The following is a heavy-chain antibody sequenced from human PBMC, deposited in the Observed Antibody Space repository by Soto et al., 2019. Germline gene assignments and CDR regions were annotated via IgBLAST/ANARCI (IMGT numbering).Heavy chain of an antibody. CDR3: AKTSLRGYYYGMDV. Sequence: GGSLRLSCAASGFTFSRYSMNWVRQAPGKGLEWVSHISGSSSTIYYTDSVKGRFTVSRDNAKNSLYLQMNSLRDEDTAVYFCAKTSLRGYYYGMDVWGQGTTVTVSS. V-gene: IGHV3-48*02. CDR1: GFTFSRYS. J-gene: IGHJ6*02. CDR2: ISGSSSTI.